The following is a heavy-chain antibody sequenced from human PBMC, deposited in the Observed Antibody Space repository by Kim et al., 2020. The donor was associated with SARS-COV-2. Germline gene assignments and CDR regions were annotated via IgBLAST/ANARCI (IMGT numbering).Heavy chain of an antibody. D-gene: IGHD3-22*01. CDR1: GYTFTSYG. CDR2: ISAYNGNT. Sequence: ASVKVSCKASGYTFTSYGISWVRQAPGQGLEWMGWISAYNGNTNYAQKLQGRVTMTTDTSTSTAYMELRSLRSDDTAVYYCARTQYYYDSSGRPGGYWGQGTLVTVSS. V-gene: IGHV1-18*01. J-gene: IGHJ4*02. CDR3: ARTQYYYDSSGRPGGY.